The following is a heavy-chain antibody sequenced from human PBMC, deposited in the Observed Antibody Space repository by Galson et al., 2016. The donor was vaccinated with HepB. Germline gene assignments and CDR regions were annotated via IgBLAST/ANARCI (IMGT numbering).Heavy chain of an antibody. CDR1: GFSFSSYA. CDR3: ARVMYDLRDYYHYYGMDV. J-gene: IGHJ6*02. D-gene: IGHD3-3*01. V-gene: IGHV3-30*04. CDR2: ISYDGSRK. Sequence: SLRLSCAASGFSFSSYAVHWVRQAPGKGLEWVAVISYDGSRKDYADSVKGRFTISRDNSKSTLNLQMNSLRPEDSAVYYCARVMYDLRDYYHYYGMDVWGQGILVVVSS.